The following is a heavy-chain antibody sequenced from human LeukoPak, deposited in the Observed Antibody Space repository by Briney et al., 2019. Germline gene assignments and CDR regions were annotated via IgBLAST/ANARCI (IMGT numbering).Heavy chain of an antibody. D-gene: IGHD6-19*01. CDR3: ARDDQGAVAAY. V-gene: IGHV3-66*01. CDR1: GFTVSSNY. Sequence: GGSLRLSCVASGFTVSSNYMSWVRQAPGKGLEWVSVIYSGGSTYYADSVKGRFTISRDNSKNTLYLQMNSLRAEDTAVYYCARDDQGAVAAYWGQATLVTVSS. CDR2: IYSGGST. J-gene: IGHJ4*02.